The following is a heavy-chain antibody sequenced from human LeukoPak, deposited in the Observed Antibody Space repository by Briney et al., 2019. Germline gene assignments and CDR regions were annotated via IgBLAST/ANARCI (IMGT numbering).Heavy chain of an antibody. CDR3: ATPLWFGELYDY. J-gene: IGHJ4*02. CDR2: IKQDGSEK. V-gene: IGHV3-7*01. CDR1: GFTFSSYW. Sequence: GGSLRLSCAASGFTFSSYWMSWVRQAPGKGLEWVANIKQDGSEKYYVDSVKGRFTISRDNAKNSLYLQMNSLRAEGTAVYYCATPLWFGELYDYWGQGTLVTVSS. D-gene: IGHD3-10*01.